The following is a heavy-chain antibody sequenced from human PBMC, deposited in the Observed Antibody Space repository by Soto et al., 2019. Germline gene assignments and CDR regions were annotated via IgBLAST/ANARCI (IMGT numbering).Heavy chain of an antibody. Sequence: PXXTLSLACTVSGGSISNYYWRWIPQPPGKGLEWIGYIYYSGSTNYNPSLRSRVTISVDTSKNQFSLKLSSLTAADTAVYYCARDRGYSNWFDPWGQGTLVTVSS. D-gene: IGHD5-18*01. CDR1: GGSISNYY. V-gene: IGHV4-59*01. J-gene: IGHJ5*02. CDR3: ARDRGYSNWFDP. CDR2: IYYSGST.